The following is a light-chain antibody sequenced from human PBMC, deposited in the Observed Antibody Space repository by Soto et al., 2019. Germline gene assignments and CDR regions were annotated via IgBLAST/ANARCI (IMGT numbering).Light chain of an antibody. CDR1: SSDVGPYNL. J-gene: IGLJ3*02. V-gene: IGLV2-23*01. Sequence: QSALTQPASVSGSPGQSITISCTGTSSDVGPYNLVSWYQHHPGKVPQLIIYETTKRPSGVSNRFSGSKSGNTASLTISGLQAEDEAHYHCSSYTGDYTLMFAGGTKVT. CDR2: ETT. CDR3: SSYTGDYTLM.